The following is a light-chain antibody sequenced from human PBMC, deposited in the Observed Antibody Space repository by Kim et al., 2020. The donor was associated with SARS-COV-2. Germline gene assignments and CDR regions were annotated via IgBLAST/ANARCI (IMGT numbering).Light chain of an antibody. V-gene: IGKV1-8*01. J-gene: IGKJ4*01. Sequence: ASTGDSVAITCRASQGITSYLAWYQQIPGKAPNLLIYGATTLQSGVPSRFSGNGSGTDFTLTISCLRSEDFATYYCQQYCTYPLTFGGGTKVDIK. CDR1: QGITSY. CDR2: GAT. CDR3: QQYCTYPLT.